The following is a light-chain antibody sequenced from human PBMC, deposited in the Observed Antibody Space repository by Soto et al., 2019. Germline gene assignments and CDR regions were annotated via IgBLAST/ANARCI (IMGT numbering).Light chain of an antibody. CDR3: SSYTSSITPV. V-gene: IGLV2-14*01. CDR2: EVS. CDR1: SSDVADYNY. J-gene: IGLJ1*01. Sequence: QSALTQPASVSGSPGQSIAISCTGTSSDVADYNYVSWYQQHPGKAPKLMIYEVSNRPSGVSNRFSGSKSGNTASLTISGLLAEDEADYYCSSYTSSITPVFGTGTKVTVL.